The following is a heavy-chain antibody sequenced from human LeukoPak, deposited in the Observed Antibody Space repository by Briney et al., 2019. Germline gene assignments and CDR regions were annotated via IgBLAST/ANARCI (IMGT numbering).Heavy chain of an antibody. J-gene: IGHJ4*02. CDR3: ARQLDGSGSYFDY. D-gene: IGHD3-10*01. V-gene: IGHV4-39*01. Sequence: SETLSLTCTVSGGSISTSSYFWGWIRQPPGKGLEWIGSIYYGGSTYYNPSLKSRVTISVDTSKNQFSLRLSSVTAADTAVYYCARQLDGSGSYFDYWVQGTLVTVSS. CDR2: IYYGGST. CDR1: GGSISTSSYF.